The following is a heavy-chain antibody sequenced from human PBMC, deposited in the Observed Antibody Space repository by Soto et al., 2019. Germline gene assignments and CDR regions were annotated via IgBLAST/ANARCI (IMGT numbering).Heavy chain of an antibody. CDR1: GFIFSNYA. D-gene: IGHD2-15*01. CDR3: AKDTGRGGGSVFDY. V-gene: IGHV3-23*01. CDR2: ISGSGADT. Sequence: GGSLRLSCAPSGFIFSNYAMSWVRQARGKGLEWVSAISGSGADTYYTESVKGRFTISRDNFKNTLYLQMNSLRAEDTAVYYCAKDTGRGGGSVFDYWGQGTLVTAPQ. J-gene: IGHJ4*02.